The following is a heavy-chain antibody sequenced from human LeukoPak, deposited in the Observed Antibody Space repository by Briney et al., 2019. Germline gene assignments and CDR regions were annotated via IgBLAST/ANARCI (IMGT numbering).Heavy chain of an antibody. CDR3: ARDRIAAAGKVNDAFDI. CDR1: GASISSSNW. Sequence: SETLSLTCAVSGASISSSNWWSWVRQPPGKGLEWIGEIYHSGSTNYNPSLKSRVTISVDKSKNQFSLKLSSVTAADTAVYYCARDRIAAAGKVNDAFDIWGQGTVVTVSS. CDR2: IYHSGST. J-gene: IGHJ3*02. D-gene: IGHD6-13*01. V-gene: IGHV4-4*02.